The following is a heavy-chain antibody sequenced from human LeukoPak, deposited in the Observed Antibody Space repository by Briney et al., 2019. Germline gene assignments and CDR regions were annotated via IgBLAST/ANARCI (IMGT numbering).Heavy chain of an antibody. CDR2: LLYDGSSK. J-gene: IGHJ6*02. Sequence: GGSLRLSCAASGLTFSSYGMHWVRQAPGKGLEWVAVLLYDGSSKYYADSVKGRFTISRDNSKNTLYLQMNSLKAEDTAVFYCARGLYYYGSGSYSYYGMDVWGQGTTVTVS. D-gene: IGHD3-10*01. CDR1: GLTFSSYG. V-gene: IGHV3-30*19. CDR3: ARGLYYYGSGSYSYYGMDV.